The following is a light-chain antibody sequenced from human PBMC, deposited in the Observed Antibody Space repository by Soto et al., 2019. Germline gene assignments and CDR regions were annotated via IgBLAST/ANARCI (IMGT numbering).Light chain of an antibody. J-gene: IGKJ1*01. CDR3: QQYNIYWT. V-gene: IGKV1-5*01. CDR2: DAS. Sequence: DVQMTQSTSSPSASVGDRVAITFRASQSISSWLAWYQQKPGKAPKLLIYDASSLESGVPSRFSGSGSGTEFTLTISSLQPDDFATYYCQQYNIYWTFGQGTKVDI. CDR1: QSISSW.